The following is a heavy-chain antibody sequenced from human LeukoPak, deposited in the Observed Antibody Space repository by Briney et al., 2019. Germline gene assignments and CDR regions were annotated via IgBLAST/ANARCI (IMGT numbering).Heavy chain of an antibody. CDR2: IYPGDSDT. V-gene: IGHV5-51*01. CDR1: GYRFTTYW. D-gene: IGHD5-18*01. Sequence: GESLKISCQASGYRFTTYWIGWVRQMPGKGLEWMGIIYPGDSDTRYSPSFQGQVTISADKSISTAYLQWSSLKASDTAMYYCARRRINVDTAMADYFDYWGQGTLVTVSS. J-gene: IGHJ4*02. CDR3: ARRRINVDTAMADYFDY.